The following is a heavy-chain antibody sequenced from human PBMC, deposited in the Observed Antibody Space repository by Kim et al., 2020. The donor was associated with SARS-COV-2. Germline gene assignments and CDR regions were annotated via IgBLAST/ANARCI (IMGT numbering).Heavy chain of an antibody. D-gene: IGHD2-2*01. V-gene: IGHV1-18*01. CDR3: ARGQHAGYQTFDF. Sequence: KYAQKFQDRVTMTTDTSTNTAYMELKSLRSDDTAVYYCARGQHAGYQTFDFWGQGTLVTISS. J-gene: IGHJ4*02.